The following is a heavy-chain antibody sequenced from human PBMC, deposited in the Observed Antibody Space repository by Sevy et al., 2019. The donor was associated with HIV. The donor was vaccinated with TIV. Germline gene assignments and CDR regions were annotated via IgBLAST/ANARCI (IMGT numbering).Heavy chain of an antibody. V-gene: IGHV3-48*02. Sequence: GGSLRLSCAASGFTFSSYSMNWVRQAPGKGLEWVSYISSSSSTIYYSDSVKGRFTISRDNAKNSLYLQMNSLRDEDTAVYYCARDRTYYYGSGSWMYYYYYGMDVWGQGTTVTVSS. D-gene: IGHD3-10*01. J-gene: IGHJ6*02. CDR1: GFTFSSYS. CDR2: ISSSSSTI. CDR3: ARDRTYYYGSGSWMYYYYYGMDV.